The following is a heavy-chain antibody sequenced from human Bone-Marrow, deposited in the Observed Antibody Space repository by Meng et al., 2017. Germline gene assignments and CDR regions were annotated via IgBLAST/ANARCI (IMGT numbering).Heavy chain of an antibody. CDR3: ARVVWGY. V-gene: IGHV3-30*01. J-gene: IGHJ4*02. CDR1: GFTFSSYA. D-gene: IGHD1-26*01. CDR2: ISYDGSNK. Sequence: QLWRVESGGGVVQPGRSLRLSCAASGFTFSSYAMHWVRQAPGKGLEWVAVISYDGSNKYCADSVKGRFTISRDNSKNTLYLQMNSLRAKDTAVYYCARVVWGYWGQGTLVTVSS.